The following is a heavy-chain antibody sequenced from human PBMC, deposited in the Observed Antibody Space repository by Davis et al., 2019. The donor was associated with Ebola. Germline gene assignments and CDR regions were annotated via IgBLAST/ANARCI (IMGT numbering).Heavy chain of an antibody. CDR3: AGRDYGDYGAF. J-gene: IGHJ4*02. V-gene: IGHV1-18*01. CDR1: GYTFTSYG. CDR2: ISAFSGNT. Sequence: ASVTVSCKASGYTFTSYGISWVRQAPGQGLEWMGWISAFSGNTNYAQKLQGRVTMTTDTSTSTAYMELRSLRSDDTAVYYCAGRDYGDYGAFWGQGTLVTVSS. D-gene: IGHD4-17*01.